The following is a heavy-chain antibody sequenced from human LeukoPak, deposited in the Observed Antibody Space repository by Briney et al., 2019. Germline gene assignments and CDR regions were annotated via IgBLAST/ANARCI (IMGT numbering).Heavy chain of an antibody. CDR2: ISSSSRYI. CDR1: GFTFSSYS. V-gene: IGHV3-21*01. J-gene: IGHJ4*02. CDR3: ARDRLGSSSLFDY. Sequence: GGSLRLSCAASGFTFSSYSMNCVRQAPGKGLEWGSCISSSSRYIFYADSVKRRFTISRDNAKNSLYLQLNSLSAEDTAVYYCARDRLGSSSLFDYWGQGTLVTVSS. D-gene: IGHD6-13*01.